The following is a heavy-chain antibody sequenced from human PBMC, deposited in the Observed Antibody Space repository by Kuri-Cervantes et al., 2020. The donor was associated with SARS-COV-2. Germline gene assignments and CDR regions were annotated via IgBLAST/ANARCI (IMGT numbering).Heavy chain of an antibody. D-gene: IGHD6-19*01. J-gene: IGHJ4*02. CDR2: SVGGGGGP. V-gene: IGHV3-23*01. CDR3: AKSTVAGTRPNFDY. Sequence: GGSLRLSCTASGFNFISYGMAWVRQAPGKGLEWVSASVGGGGGPYYAVSVRGRFTISRDESKNILYLQMTSLRVEDTALYYCAKSTVAGTRPNFDYWGRGALVTVSS. CDR1: GFNFISYG.